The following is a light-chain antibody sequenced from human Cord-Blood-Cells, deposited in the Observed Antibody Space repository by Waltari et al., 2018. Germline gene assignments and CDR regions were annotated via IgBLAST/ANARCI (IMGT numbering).Light chain of an antibody. CDR2: AAS. V-gene: IGKV1-39*01. CDR1: QSSSSY. J-gene: IGKJ4*01. Sequence: DLQMTQSPSSLSASVGDRVTITCRASQSSSSYLNWYQQKPGKAPKLLIYAASRLQSGVPSRFSGSGSGTDFTLTISSLQPEDFATYYCQQSYSTPLTFGGGTKVEIK. CDR3: QQSYSTPLT.